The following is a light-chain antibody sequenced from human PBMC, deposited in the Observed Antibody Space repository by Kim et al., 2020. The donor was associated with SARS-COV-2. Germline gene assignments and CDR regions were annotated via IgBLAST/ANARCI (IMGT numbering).Light chain of an antibody. J-gene: IGLJ3*02. CDR2: YDT. V-gene: IGLV3-21*04. Sequence: SYELTQPPSVSEAPGKTATITCGGDDIGTKSVHWYQQKPGQAPVLVIYYDTDRPSGIPERLSASNSGNTATLTVSRVEAGDEADYYCQVWHSGSDQWVFGGGTKLTVL. CDR3: QVWHSGSDQWV. CDR1: DIGTKS.